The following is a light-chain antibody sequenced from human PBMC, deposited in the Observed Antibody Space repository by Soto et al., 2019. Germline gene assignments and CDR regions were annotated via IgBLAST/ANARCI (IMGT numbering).Light chain of an antibody. Sequence: QSALTQPASVSGSPGQAITISCTGTSSDIGGYNYVSWYQQYPGKVPKLIIYDVSNRPSGVSCRFSGSKSGNTASLIISGLQAEDEADYYCSSYTSRSPVVFGGGTQLTVL. V-gene: IGLV2-14*01. CDR3: SSYTSRSPVV. CDR2: DVS. CDR1: SSDIGGYNY. J-gene: IGLJ2*01.